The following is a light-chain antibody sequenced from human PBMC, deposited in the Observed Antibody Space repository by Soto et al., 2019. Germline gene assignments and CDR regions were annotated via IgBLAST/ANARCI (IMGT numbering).Light chain of an antibody. CDR3: QQYNSVSLLT. CDR2: KAS. V-gene: IGKV1-5*03. J-gene: IGKJ4*01. CDR1: QSISSW. Sequence: DIQMTQSPSTLSASVGDRVTITCRASQSISSWLAWYQQKPGKAPKLLIYKASSLERGVPSRFSGSASGTEFTLTISSLQPDDFATYYCQQYNSVSLLTFGGGTKVDIK.